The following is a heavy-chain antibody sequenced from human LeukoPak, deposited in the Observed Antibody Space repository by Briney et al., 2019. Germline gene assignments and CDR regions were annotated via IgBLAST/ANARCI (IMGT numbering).Heavy chain of an antibody. D-gene: IGHD3-22*01. CDR1: GGSISSGGYY. Sequence: SQTLSLTCTVSGGSISSGGYYWSWIRQHPGRGLEWIGYIYYSGSTYYNPSLKSRVTISVDTSKNQFSLKLSSVTAADTAVYYCARDGPSYYYDSSGYFRYNWFDPWGQGTLVTVSS. CDR2: IYYSGST. V-gene: IGHV4-31*03. CDR3: ARDGPSYYYDSSGYFRYNWFDP. J-gene: IGHJ5*02.